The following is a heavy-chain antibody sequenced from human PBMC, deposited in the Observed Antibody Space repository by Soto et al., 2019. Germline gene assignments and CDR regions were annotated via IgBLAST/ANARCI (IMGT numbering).Heavy chain of an antibody. CDR1: GFTFSSYA. V-gene: IGHV3-30-3*01. D-gene: IGHD5-18*01. J-gene: IGHJ2*01. CDR2: ISYDGSNK. Sequence: VQLVESGGGVAQPGRSLRLSCAASGFTFSSYAMHWVRQAPGKGLEWVTVISYDGSNKYYADSVKGRFTISRDNSKNTLYLQMNSLRAEDTALYYCARDPLWGTAMVLWYFDLWGRGTLVTVSS. CDR3: ARDPLWGTAMVLWYFDL.